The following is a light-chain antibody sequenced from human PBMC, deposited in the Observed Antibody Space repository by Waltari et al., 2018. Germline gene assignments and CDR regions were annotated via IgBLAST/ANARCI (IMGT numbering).Light chain of an antibody. CDR3: YSAADNNLGLV. J-gene: IGLJ2*01. Sequence: SYELTQPSSVSVSPGQTARITCPGDVLAKTYARWFQQKQGQAPVLVSYKDSERPSGIPERFSGSSSGTTVTLTISGAQVEDEADYYCYSAADNNLGLVFGGGTKLTVL. V-gene: IGLV3-27*01. CDR2: KDS. CDR1: VLAKTY.